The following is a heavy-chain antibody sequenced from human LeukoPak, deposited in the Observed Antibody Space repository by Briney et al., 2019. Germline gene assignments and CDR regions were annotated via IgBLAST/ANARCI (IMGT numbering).Heavy chain of an antibody. D-gene: IGHD3-22*01. CDR1: GFTFSSYS. V-gene: IGHV3-21*01. J-gene: IGHJ4*02. Sequence: GGSLRLSCAASGFTFSSYSMNWVRQAPGKGLEWVSSISSSSSYIYYADSVKGRFTISRDNAKNSLYLQMNSLRAEGTAVYYCARDSGSGYYPDYWGQGTLVTVSS. CDR2: ISSSSSYI. CDR3: ARDSGSGYYPDY.